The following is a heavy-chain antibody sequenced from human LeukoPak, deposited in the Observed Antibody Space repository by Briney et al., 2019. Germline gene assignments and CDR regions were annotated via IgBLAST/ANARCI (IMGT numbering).Heavy chain of an antibody. J-gene: IGHJ4*02. CDR3: ARNRAAAAFY. Sequence: ASVTVSCKVSTYTFTSYYMHWVRQAPGQGLEWMGIINPSGGSTSYAQKFQGRVTMTRDTSTSTVYMELSSLRSEDTAVYYCARNRAAAAFYWGQGTLVTVSS. CDR2: INPSGGST. V-gene: IGHV1-46*01. CDR1: TYTFTSYY. D-gene: IGHD6-13*01.